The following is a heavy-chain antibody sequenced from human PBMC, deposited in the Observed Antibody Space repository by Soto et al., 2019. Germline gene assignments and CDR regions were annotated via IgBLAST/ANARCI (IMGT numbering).Heavy chain of an antibody. J-gene: IGHJ6*02. CDR1: GFTFSSYS. Sequence: PGGSLRLSCAASGFTFSSYSMNWVRQAPGKGLEWVSYISSSSSTIYYADSVKGRFTISRDNAKNSLYLQMNSLRDEDTAVYYCARGGEDIVVVPAAENPDYYYYGMDVWGQGTTVTVSS. D-gene: IGHD2-2*01. V-gene: IGHV3-48*02. CDR3: ARGGEDIVVVPAAENPDYYYYGMDV. CDR2: ISSSSSTI.